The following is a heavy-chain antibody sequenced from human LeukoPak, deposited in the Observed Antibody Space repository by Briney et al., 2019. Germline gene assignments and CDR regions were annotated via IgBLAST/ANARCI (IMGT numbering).Heavy chain of an antibody. J-gene: IGHJ6*02. CDR1: GYTLTGNY. CDR3: ARLSTRGYGMDV. CDR2: INANSGGT. V-gene: IGHV1-2*02. Sequence: ASVKVSCKASGYTLTGNYMHWVRQAPGQGLEWMGWINANSGGTKYAQKFQGRVTMTRDTSISTAYMELSRLRSDDTAVYYCARLSTRGYGMDVWGQGTTVTVSS. D-gene: IGHD5/OR15-5a*01.